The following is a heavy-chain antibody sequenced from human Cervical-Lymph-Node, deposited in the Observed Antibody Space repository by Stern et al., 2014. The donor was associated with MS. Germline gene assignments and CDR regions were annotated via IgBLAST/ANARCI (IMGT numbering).Heavy chain of an antibody. CDR3: ARSMLYYYYYGMDV. J-gene: IGHJ6*02. D-gene: IGHD2-8*01. CDR1: GFTFSSYA. V-gene: IGHV3-30*01. Sequence: QMQLVQSGGGVVQPGRSLRLSCAASGFTFSSYAMHWVRQAPGKGLEWVAVISYDGSNKYYADSVKGRFTISRENSKNTLYLQMNSLRAEDTAVYYCARSMLYYYYYGMDVWGQGTTVTVSS. CDR2: ISYDGSNK.